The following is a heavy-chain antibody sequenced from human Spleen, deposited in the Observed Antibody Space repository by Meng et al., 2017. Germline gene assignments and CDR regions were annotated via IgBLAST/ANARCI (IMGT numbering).Heavy chain of an antibody. Sequence: ASVKVSCKPSGYNFPDYYIHWVRRAPGQGLEWMGRIDPKTGDTHYALKFQGRVTMTGDTSISTAYMELSGLRFDDTAMYYCARDEDISAAGKLFGDYWGQGTLVTVSS. CDR3: ARDEDISAAGKLFGDY. CDR2: IDPKTGDT. CDR1: GYNFPDYY. J-gene: IGHJ4*02. D-gene: IGHD6-13*01. V-gene: IGHV1-2*06.